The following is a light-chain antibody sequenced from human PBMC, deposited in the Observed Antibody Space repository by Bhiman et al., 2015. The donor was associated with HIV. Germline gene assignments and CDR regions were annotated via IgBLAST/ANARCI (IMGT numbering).Light chain of an antibody. CDR2: DNN. CDR1: ASNIGAGYD. J-gene: IGLJ3*02. V-gene: IGLV1-50*01. CDR3: GTWDSSLSAEV. Sequence: QSVLTQPPSVSGAPGQRVTISCTGSASNIGAGYDVHWYQHLPGTAPKLLIYDNNNRPSGIPDRFSGSKSGTSATLGITGLQTGDEADYYCGTWDSSLSAEVFGGGTKLTVL.